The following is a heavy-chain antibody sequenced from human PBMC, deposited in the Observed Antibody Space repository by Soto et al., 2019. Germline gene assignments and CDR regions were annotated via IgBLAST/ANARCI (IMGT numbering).Heavy chain of an antibody. V-gene: IGHV4-59*08. J-gene: IGHJ5*02. D-gene: IGHD2-2*01. CDR2: IYYSGST. CDR1: GGSISSYY. CDR3: ARFGGYCSSTSCPLRFLEWLSGSAQHDKDVSWFDP. Sequence: SETLSLTCTVSGGSISSYYWSWIRQPPGKGLEWIGYIYYSGSTNYNPSLKSRVTISVDTSKNQFSLKLSSVTAADTAGYYCARFGGYCSSTSCPLRFLEWLSGSAQHDKDVSWFDPWGQGTLVTVSS.